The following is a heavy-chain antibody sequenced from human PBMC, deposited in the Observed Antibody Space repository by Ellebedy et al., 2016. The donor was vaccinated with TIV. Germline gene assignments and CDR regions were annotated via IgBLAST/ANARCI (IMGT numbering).Heavy chain of an antibody. CDR1: GYTFTGYY. CDR2: INPNSGCT. CDR3: ARERDASMASYYYYGMDV. V-gene: IGHV1-2*02. J-gene: IGHJ6*02. Sequence: AASVKVSCKTSGYTFTGYYIHWVRQAPGQGLEWMGWINPNSGCTNLPQKFQGRVTMTRDRSISTAYMELRRLRSYDTAVYYCARERDASMASYYYYGMDVWGQGTTVTVSS. D-gene: IGHD5-18*01.